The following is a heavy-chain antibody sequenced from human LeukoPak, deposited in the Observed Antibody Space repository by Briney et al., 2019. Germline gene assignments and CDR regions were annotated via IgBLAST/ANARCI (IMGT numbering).Heavy chain of an antibody. Sequence: ASVKVSCKASGYTFTGYYMHWVRQAPGQGLEWMGRINPNSGGTNYAQKFQGRVTMTRDTSISTAYMELSRLRSDDTAVYYCARDSPLYYDSSGYYSWFDPWGQGTLVTVSS. CDR1: GYTFTGYY. D-gene: IGHD3-22*01. CDR2: INPNSGGT. CDR3: ARDSPLYYDSSGYYSWFDP. J-gene: IGHJ5*02. V-gene: IGHV1-2*06.